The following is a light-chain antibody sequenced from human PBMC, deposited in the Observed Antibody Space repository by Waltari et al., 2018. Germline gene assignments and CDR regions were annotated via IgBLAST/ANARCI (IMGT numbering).Light chain of an antibody. J-gene: IGKJ4*01. CDR3: QQYHNTPLT. CDR2: WAS. Sequence: DIVMTQSPDSLAVSLGERATINCKSTQPRLHSSNNKNYLAWTQQKPGPPPKLLIYWASTRESGVPDRFSGRGAETDFTLSISCLQAEGGAVYYCQQYHNTPLTFGGGTKVEIK. CDR1: QPRLHSSNNKNY. V-gene: IGKV4-1*01.